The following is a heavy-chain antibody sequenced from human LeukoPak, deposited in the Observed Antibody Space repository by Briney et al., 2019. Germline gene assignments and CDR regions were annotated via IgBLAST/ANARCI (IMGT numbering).Heavy chain of an antibody. Sequence: KPSQTLSHTCAISGDSFSSNSAAWNWIRQSPSRGLEWLGRTYYRSKWYNDYAVSVKSRITINPDTSKNQFSLQLNSVTPEDTAVYYCAREKWIQLWPRYFDYWGQGTLVTVSS. V-gene: IGHV6-1*01. D-gene: IGHD5-18*01. CDR2: TYYRSKWYN. CDR3: AREKWIQLWPRYFDY. J-gene: IGHJ4*02. CDR1: GDSFSSNSAA.